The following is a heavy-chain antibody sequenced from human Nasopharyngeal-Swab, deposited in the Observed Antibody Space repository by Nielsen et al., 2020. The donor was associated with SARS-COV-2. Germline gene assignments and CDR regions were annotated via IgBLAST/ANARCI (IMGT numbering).Heavy chain of an antibody. Sequence: GESLKISCAASGFTFSSYAMHWVRQAPGKGLEWVAVISYDGSNKYYADSVKGRFTISRDNSKNTLYLQMNSLRAEDTAVYYCARELGGDYCSSTSCYSPRHGMDVWGQGTTVTVPS. CDR1: GFTFSSYA. D-gene: IGHD2-2*02. J-gene: IGHJ6*02. CDR3: ARELGGDYCSSTSCYSPRHGMDV. V-gene: IGHV3-30-3*01. CDR2: ISYDGSNK.